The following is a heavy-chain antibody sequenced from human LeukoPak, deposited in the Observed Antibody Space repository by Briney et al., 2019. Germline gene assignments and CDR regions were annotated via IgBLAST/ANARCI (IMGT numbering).Heavy chain of an antibody. CDR3: ASARSGWSLNYYYYYMDV. CDR1: GGSFSGYY. CDR2: INHSGI. V-gene: IGHV4-34*01. J-gene: IGHJ6*03. D-gene: IGHD6-19*01. Sequence: SETLSLTCAVYGGSFSGYYWSWIRQPPGKGLEWIGEINHSGIKYNPSLKSRVTISVDTSKNQFSLKLSSVTAADTAVYYCASARSGWSLNYYYYYMDVWGKGTTVTVSS.